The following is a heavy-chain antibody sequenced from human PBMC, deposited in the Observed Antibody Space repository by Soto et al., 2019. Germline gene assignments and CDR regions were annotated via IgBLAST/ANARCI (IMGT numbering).Heavy chain of an antibody. J-gene: IGHJ4*02. CDR1: GYTFTTYY. Sequence: QVQLVQSGAEVKKPGASVKVSCKASGYTFTTYYMHWVRQAPGQGLEWMGIINPSGSTSYAQKFQGSVPMTRDTSTRTVYMELSSLRSEDTAVYYCARVYCRGGGCDSIDYWGQGTLVTVSS. CDR3: ARVYCRGGGCDSIDY. CDR2: INPSGST. D-gene: IGHD2-15*01. V-gene: IGHV1-46*03.